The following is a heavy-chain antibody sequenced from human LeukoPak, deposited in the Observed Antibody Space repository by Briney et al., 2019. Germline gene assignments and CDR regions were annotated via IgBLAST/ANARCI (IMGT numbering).Heavy chain of an antibody. CDR2: IYSGGST. V-gene: IGHV3-66*01. J-gene: IGHJ4*02. CDR1: GFTVSSNY. D-gene: IGHD3-10*01. CDR3: ARSVYYGSGRYYFDY. Sequence: PGGSLRLSCAASGFTVSSNYMSWVRQAPGKGLEWVSVIYSGGSTYYADSVKGRFTISRDNSKNTLYLQMNSLRAEDTAVYYCARSVYYGSGRYYFDYWGQGTLVTVSS.